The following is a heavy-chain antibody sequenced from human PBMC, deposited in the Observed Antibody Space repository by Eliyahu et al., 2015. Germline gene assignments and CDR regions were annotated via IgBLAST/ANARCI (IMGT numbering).Heavy chain of an antibody. CDR2: ISGSGGST. V-gene: IGHV3-23*01. D-gene: IGHD3-22*01. Sequence: EVQLLESGGGLVQPGGSLRLSCAASGFTFSXYAXXWXRQAPGKGLEWVSAISGSGGSTYYADSVKGRFTISRDNSKNTLYLQMNSLRAEDTAVYYCAKDSDPAYYYDSSGYYHLDYYYGMDVWGQGTTVTVSS. CDR1: GFTFSXYA. CDR3: AKDSDPAYYYDSSGYYHLDYYYGMDV. J-gene: IGHJ6*02.